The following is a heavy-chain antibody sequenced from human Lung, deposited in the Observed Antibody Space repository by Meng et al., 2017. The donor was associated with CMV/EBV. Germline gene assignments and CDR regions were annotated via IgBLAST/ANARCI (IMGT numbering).Heavy chain of an antibody. V-gene: IGHV3-23*01. J-gene: IGHJ6*02. CDR1: GFTFSSYA. CDR3: AKDWVDIVVVPAADV. D-gene: IGHD2-2*03. CDR2: ISGSGGST. Sequence: GGSXRLXCAASGFTFSSYAMSWVRQAPGKGLEWVSAISGSGGSTYYADSVKGRFTISRDNFKNTLYLQMNSLRAEDTAVYYCAKDWVDIVVVPAADVWGQGTTVTVSS.